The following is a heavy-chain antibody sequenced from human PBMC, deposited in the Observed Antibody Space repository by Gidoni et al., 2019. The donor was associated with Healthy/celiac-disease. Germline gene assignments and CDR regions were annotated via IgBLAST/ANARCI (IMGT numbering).Heavy chain of an antibody. J-gene: IGHJ4*02. CDR2: IYYSGST. CDR1: GGSISRRDYY. Sequence: QVQLQESGPGPVQPSQTLSLTCTVSGGSISRRDYYWSWIRQPPGTGLEWIGYIYYSGSTYDNPSLKSRVTISVDTSKNQFSLKLSSVTAADTAVYYCARSTLREVGYSSSDYFDYWGQGTLVTVSS. D-gene: IGHD6-13*01. V-gene: IGHV4-30-4*01. CDR3: ARSTLREVGYSSSDYFDY.